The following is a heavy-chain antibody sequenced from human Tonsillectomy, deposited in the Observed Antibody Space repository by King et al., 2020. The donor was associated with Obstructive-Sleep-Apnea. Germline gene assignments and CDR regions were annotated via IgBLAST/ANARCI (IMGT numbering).Heavy chain of an antibody. Sequence: VQLVESGAEVKKPGASVQVSCKASGYTFTSYYMHWVRQAPGQGLEWMGIINPSGGSTSYEQKFQGRVTMTRDTSTRTVYMELSNLRSADTAVYYCASPGRGRNWFDPWGQGTLVTVSS. CDR2: INPSGGST. CDR3: ASPGRGRNWFDP. CDR1: GYTFTSYY. J-gene: IGHJ5*02. V-gene: IGHV1-46*01. D-gene: IGHD1-1*01.